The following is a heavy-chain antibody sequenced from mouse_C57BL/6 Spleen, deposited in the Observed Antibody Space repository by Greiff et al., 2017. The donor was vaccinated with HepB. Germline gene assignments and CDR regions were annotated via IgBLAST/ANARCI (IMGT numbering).Heavy chain of an antibody. Sequence: VQLQQSGAELVRPGTSLKMSCKASGYTFTNYWIGWAKQRPGHGLEWIGDIYPGGGYTNYNEKFKGKATLTADKSSSTAYMQFSSLTSEDSAIYYCARGDSNYPYYAMDYWGQGTSVTVSS. CDR1: GYTFTNYW. CDR3: ARGDSNYPYYAMDY. CDR2: IYPGGGYT. D-gene: IGHD2-5*01. V-gene: IGHV1-63*01. J-gene: IGHJ4*01.